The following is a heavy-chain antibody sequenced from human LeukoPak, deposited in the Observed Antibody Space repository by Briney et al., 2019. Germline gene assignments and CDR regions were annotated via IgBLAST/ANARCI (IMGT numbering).Heavy chain of an antibody. V-gene: IGHV1-18*01. D-gene: IGHD2-15*01. Sequence: GASVKVSCKASGYTFTTYGLSWVRQAPGQGLEWLGWISTYDDNIKYAQSLQGRLTLTIDTSTSTAYMELRSLTSDDTAVYYCARAGGYCGRISCPYYFDYWGQGSLVAVSS. J-gene: IGHJ4*02. CDR2: ISTYDDNI. CDR1: GYTFTTYG. CDR3: ARAGGYCGRISCPYYFDY.